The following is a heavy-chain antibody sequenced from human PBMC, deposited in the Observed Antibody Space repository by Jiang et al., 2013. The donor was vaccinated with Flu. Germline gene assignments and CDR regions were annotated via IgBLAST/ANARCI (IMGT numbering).Heavy chain of an antibody. CDR2: ISYDESNK. V-gene: IGHV3-30*18. J-gene: IGHJ5*02. CDR1: GFTFSSYG. CDR3: AKDYRLFDP. D-gene: IGHD3-16*02. Sequence: SLRLSCAASGFTFSSYGMHWVRQAPGKGLEWVAFISYDESNKYYADSVKGRFTISRDNSKNTLYLQMNSLRAEDTAVYYCAKDYRLFDPWGQGTLVTVSS.